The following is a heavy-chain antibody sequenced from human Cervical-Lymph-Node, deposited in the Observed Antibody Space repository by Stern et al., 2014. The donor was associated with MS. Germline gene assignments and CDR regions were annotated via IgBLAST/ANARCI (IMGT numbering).Heavy chain of an antibody. V-gene: IGHV7-4-1*01. CDR1: GYTFTNYA. D-gene: IGHD2-8*01. Sequence: QVQLVQSGSELKKPGASVKVSCKASGYTFTNYAMNWVRQAPGQGLEWMGWINTKTGNPTYAQGFTGRFVFSLDTSVSTAYLQICSLKAEDTAVYYCARGGYCTNGVCYIAAAGTGYWGQGTLVTVSS. CDR3: ARGGYCTNGVCYIAAAGTGY. J-gene: IGHJ4*02. CDR2: INTKTGNP.